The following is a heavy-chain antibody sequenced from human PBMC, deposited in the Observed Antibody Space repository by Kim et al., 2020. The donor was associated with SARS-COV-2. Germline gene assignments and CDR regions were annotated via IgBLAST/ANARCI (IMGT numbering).Heavy chain of an antibody. V-gene: IGHV5-51*01. Sequence: SPSFQGQVTISADKSISTAYLQWSSLKASDTAMYYCARPTGGYSYGYGYWGQGTLVTVSS. J-gene: IGHJ4*02. CDR3: ARPTGGYSYGYGY. D-gene: IGHD5-18*01.